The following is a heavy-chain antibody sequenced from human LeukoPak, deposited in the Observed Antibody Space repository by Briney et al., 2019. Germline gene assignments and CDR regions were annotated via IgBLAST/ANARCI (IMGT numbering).Heavy chain of an antibody. V-gene: IGHV1-2*02. CDR1: GGTFSSYA. CDR3: ARQGIAINWFDP. Sequence: ASVKVSCKASGGTFSSYAISWVRQAPGQGLEWMGGINPNSGGTNYAQKFQGRVTMTRDTSISTAYMELSRLRSDDTAVYYCARQGIAINWFDPWGQGTLVTVSS. J-gene: IGHJ5*02. D-gene: IGHD6-13*01. CDR2: INPNSGGT.